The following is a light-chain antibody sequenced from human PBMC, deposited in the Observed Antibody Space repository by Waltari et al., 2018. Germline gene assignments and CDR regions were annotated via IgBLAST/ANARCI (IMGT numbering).Light chain of an antibody. J-gene: IGKJ4*01. V-gene: IGKV3-15*01. Sequence: EIVMTQSPATLSVSPGERATLSCRASQSVSSNLAWYQQKPGQAPRRLIYGASTRATGIPARFSGSGSGTEFTLTISSLQSEDFAVYYCQQSYSAPLHFGGGTRVDI. CDR3: QQSYSAPLH. CDR2: GAS. CDR1: QSVSSN.